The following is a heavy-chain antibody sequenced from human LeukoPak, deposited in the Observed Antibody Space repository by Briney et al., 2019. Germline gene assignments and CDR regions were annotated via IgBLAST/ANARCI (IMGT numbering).Heavy chain of an antibody. D-gene: IGHD3-10*01. CDR3: AKDRFRATMVRGVIPSFDY. CDR1: GFTFSSYG. CDR2: ISGSGGST. Sequence: GGSLRLSCAASGFTFSSYGMSWVRQAPGKGLEWVSAISGSGGSTYYADSVKGRFTISRDNSKNTLYLQMNSLRAEDTAVYYCAKDRFRATMVRGVIPSFDYWGQGTLVTVSS. J-gene: IGHJ4*02. V-gene: IGHV3-23*01.